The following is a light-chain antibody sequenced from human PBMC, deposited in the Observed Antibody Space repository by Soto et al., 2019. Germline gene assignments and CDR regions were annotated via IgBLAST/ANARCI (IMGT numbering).Light chain of an antibody. V-gene: IGKV1-5*03. CDR3: QQYNSDST. CDR2: KAS. J-gene: IGKJ2*01. CDR1: QSISSW. Sequence: DIQMTQSPSTLSASVGDRVTITCRASQSISSWLAWYQQKPGKAPKLLIYKASSLESGVPSRFSGSGSGTEFTLTISSLQPDDFATYYCQQYNSDSTFDQATNPETK.